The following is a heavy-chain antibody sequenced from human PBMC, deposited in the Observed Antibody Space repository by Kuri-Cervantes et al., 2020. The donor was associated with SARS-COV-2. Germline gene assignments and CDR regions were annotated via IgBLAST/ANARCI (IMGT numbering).Heavy chain of an antibody. Sequence: SLKISCAASGFTFDDYAMHWVRQAPGKGLEWVSGISWNSGSIGYADSVKGRFTVSRDNAKNSLYLQMNSLRAEDTAVYYCARLHLGADFEVDYWGQGTLVTVSS. D-gene: IGHD3-3*01. J-gene: IGHJ4*02. CDR1: GFTFDDYA. CDR2: ISWNSGSI. V-gene: IGHV3-9*01. CDR3: ARLHLGADFEVDY.